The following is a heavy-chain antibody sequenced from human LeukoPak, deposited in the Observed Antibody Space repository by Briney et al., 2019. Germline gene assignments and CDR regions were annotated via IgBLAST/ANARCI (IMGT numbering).Heavy chain of an antibody. CDR1: SDSISSYY. D-gene: IGHD3-10*01. Sequence: PSETLSLTCSVSSDSISSYYWSWIRQPAGKGLEWIGRVYTSGSTNYNPSLKSRVTMSVDTSKNQFSLKLSSVTAADTAVYYCARDRYYYGSGGYFDYWGQGTLVTVSS. J-gene: IGHJ4*02. V-gene: IGHV4-4*07. CDR2: VYTSGST. CDR3: ARDRYYYGSGGYFDY.